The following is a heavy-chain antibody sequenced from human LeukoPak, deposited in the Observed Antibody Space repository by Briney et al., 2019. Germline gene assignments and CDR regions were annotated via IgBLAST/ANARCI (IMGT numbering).Heavy chain of an antibody. CDR3: AELGVTMIGGV. Sequence: PGGSLRLSCAASGFTFSSYGMSWVRQAPGKGLEWVSAISGSGGSTYYADSVKGRFTISRDNAKNSLYLQMNSLRAEDTAVYYCAELGVTMIGGVWGKGTTVTISS. CDR1: GFTFSSYG. J-gene: IGHJ6*04. V-gene: IGHV3-23*01. D-gene: IGHD3-10*02. CDR2: ISGSGGST.